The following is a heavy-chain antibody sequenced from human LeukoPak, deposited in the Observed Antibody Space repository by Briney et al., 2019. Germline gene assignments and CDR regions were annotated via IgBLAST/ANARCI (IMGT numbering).Heavy chain of an antibody. V-gene: IGHV1-2*02. CDR3: ASGRVYSSSWYPFDY. D-gene: IGHD6-13*01. CDR1: GYTFTGYY. J-gene: IGHJ4*02. CDR2: INPNSGGT. Sequence: ASLKVSCKASGYTFTGYYMHWVRQAPGQGLEWMGWINPNSGGTNYAQKFQGRVTMTRDTSISTAYMELSRLRSDDTAVYYCASGRVYSSSWYPFDYWGQGTLVTVSS.